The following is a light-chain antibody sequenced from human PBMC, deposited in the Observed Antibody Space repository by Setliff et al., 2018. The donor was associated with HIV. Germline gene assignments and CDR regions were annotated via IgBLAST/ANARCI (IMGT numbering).Light chain of an antibody. V-gene: IGLV2-18*02. CDR2: EVN. CDR3: SSYTSISTDV. CDR1: SSDVGSYNR. J-gene: IGLJ1*01. Sequence: QSALTPPPSVSGSPGQSVTISCTGTSSDVGSYNRVSWYQQPPGTAPKLMIYEVNNRPSGVPDRFSGSKSGNTASLTISGLQAEDEADYYCSSYTSISTDVFGTGTKVTVL.